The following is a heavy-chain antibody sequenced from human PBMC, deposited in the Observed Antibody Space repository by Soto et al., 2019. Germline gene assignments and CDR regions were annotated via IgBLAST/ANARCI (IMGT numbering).Heavy chain of an antibody. CDR2: ISSSSSTI. J-gene: IGHJ3*02. CDR1: GFTFSSYS. V-gene: IGHV3-48*02. CDR3: ASAYIIVATITEYAFDI. Sequence: EVQLVESGGGLVQPGGSLRLSCAASGFTFSSYSMNWVRQAPGKGLEWVSYISSSSSTIYYADSVKGRFTISRDNAKNSLYLQMNSLRDEDTAVYYCASAYIIVATITEYAFDIWGQGTMVTVSS. D-gene: IGHD5-12*01.